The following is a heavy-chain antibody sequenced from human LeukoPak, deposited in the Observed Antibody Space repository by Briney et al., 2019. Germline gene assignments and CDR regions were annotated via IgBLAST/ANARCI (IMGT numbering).Heavy chain of an antibody. Sequence: SETLSLTCAVYGGSFSGYYWSWIRQPPGKGLEWIGEINHSGSTNYNPSLKSRVTISVDTSKNQFSLKLSSVTAADTAVCYCAREPSWTYYYYGMDVWGQGTTVTVSS. CDR1: GGSFSGYY. CDR3: AREPSWTYYYYGMDV. V-gene: IGHV4-34*01. J-gene: IGHJ6*02. CDR2: INHSGST. D-gene: IGHD2-2*01.